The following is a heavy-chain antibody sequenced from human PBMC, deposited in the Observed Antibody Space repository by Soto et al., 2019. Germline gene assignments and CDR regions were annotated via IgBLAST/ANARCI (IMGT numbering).Heavy chain of an antibody. CDR3: AKVRGTVTKFYYYYGMDV. V-gene: IGHV3-30*04. D-gene: IGHD4-17*01. J-gene: IGHJ6*01. Sequence: GALILSFATSGVTFSSYAIHLVRQAPGKGLERVAVISYDGSNKYYADSVKDRFTISRDNSKNTLYLQMNSLRAQDTAVYYCAKVRGTVTKFYYYYGMDVWGQGTTVTVSS. CDR2: ISYDGSNK. CDR1: GVTFSSYA.